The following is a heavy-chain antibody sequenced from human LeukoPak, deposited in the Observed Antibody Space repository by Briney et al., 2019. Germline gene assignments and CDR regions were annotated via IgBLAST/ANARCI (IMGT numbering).Heavy chain of an antibody. Sequence: GGSLRLSCAASGFSFSSYSMNWVRQAPGKGLEWVSSISSSSSYIYYADSVKGRFTISRDNAKNSLYLQMNSLRAEDTAVYYCAREILTPTNGMDVWGQGTTVTVSS. V-gene: IGHV3-21*01. CDR2: ISSSSSYI. CDR1: GFSFSSYS. J-gene: IGHJ6*02. D-gene: IGHD3-9*01. CDR3: AREILTPTNGMDV.